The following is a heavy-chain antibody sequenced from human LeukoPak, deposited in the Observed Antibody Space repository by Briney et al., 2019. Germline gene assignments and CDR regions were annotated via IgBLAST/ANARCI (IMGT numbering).Heavy chain of an antibody. CDR1: GGSISSGGYY. Sequence: SETLSLTCTVSGGSISSGGYYWSWIRQPPGKGLEWIGEINHGGSTNYNPSLKSRVTISLDTSKNQFSLKLSSVTAADTAVYYCARGYGSGSYYPYWGQGTLVAVSS. V-gene: IGHV4-39*07. D-gene: IGHD3-10*01. CDR3: ARGYGSGSYYPY. CDR2: INHGGST. J-gene: IGHJ4*02.